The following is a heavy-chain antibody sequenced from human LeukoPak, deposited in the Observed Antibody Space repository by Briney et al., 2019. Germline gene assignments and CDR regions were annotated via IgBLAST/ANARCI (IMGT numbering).Heavy chain of an antibody. V-gene: IGHV4-39*07. CDR3: ARDGYYGRRWFDP. CDR2: ISYSGSS. J-gene: IGHJ5*02. Sequence: SETLSLTCTVSGDSISSSSYYWGWIRQPPGKGLEWIGSISYSGSSYYTPSLRSRVTISIDTSKNQFSLKMSSVTAADTAVYYCARDGYYGRRWFDPWGQGTLVTVSS. D-gene: IGHD3-10*01. CDR1: GDSISSSSYY.